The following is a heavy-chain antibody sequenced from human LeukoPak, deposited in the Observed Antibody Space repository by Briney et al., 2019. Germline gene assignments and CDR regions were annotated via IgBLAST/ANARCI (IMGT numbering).Heavy chain of an antibody. Sequence: GGSLRLSCAASGFTFSSYAMIWVRQAPGKGLEWVSYISSSGSTIYYADSVKSRFTISRDNAKNSLYLQMNSLRAEDTAVYYCARAPYSSGWYYFDYWGQGTLVTVSS. CDR1: GFTFSSYA. J-gene: IGHJ4*02. CDR2: ISSSGSTI. D-gene: IGHD6-19*01. CDR3: ARAPYSSGWYYFDY. V-gene: IGHV3-48*03.